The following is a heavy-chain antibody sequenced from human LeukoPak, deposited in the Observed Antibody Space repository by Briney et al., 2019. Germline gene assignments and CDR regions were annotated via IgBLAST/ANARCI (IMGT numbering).Heavy chain of an antibody. J-gene: IGHJ4*02. CDR1: GFTFSNAW. CDR2: ISPGGGTT. CDR3: ARASSLFDY. Sequence: QSGGSLRLSCAASGFTFSNAWMSWVRQSPARGLEWVASISPGGGTTYYADSVKGRFTISRDNSKNTLYLQMNSLRAEDTAVYYCARASSLFDYWGQGTLVTVSS. V-gene: IGHV3-66*02.